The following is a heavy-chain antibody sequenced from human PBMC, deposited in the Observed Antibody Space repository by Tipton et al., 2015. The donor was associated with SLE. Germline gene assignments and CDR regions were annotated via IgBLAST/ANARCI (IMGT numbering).Heavy chain of an antibody. D-gene: IGHD4-23*01. V-gene: IGHV4-34*01. CDR1: GGSFSDFL. CDR3: ARVESGGWHFDN. J-gene: IGHJ4*02. CDR2: INHSRGT. Sequence: TLSLTCDVSGGSFSDFLWSWIRQPPGKGLQWVGEINHSRGTSYNPSLKSRVTISLDTSRNQFSLKLNSVTAADTGVYYCARVESGGWHFDNWGQGTLVTVSS.